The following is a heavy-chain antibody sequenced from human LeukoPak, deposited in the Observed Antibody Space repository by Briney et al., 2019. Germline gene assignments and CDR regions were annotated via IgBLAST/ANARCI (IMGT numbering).Heavy chain of an antibody. Sequence: SGGSLRLSCAASGFTFSSYAMHWVRQAPGKGLEYVSAISSNGGSTYYANSVKGRFSISRDNSKNTLYLQMNSLRAEDTAVYYCAREGDYYDSSGYYLDYWGQGTLVTVSS. CDR3: AREGDYYDSSGYYLDY. D-gene: IGHD3-22*01. J-gene: IGHJ4*02. V-gene: IGHV3-64*01. CDR2: ISSNGGST. CDR1: GFTFSSYA.